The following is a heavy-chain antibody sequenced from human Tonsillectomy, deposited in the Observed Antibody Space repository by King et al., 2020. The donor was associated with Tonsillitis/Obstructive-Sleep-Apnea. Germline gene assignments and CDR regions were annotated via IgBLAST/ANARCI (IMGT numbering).Heavy chain of an antibody. Sequence: EVQLVESGAEVKKPGESLRISCKGSGYSFTSYWISWVRQMPGKGLEWMGRIDPSDSYTNYSPSFQGNVTISADKSISTAYLQWSSLKASDTAMYYCARHDLHAYYFDYWGQGTLVTVSS. V-gene: IGHV5-10-1*01. D-gene: IGHD3-16*01. CDR3: ARHDLHAYYFDY. J-gene: IGHJ4*02. CDR2: IDPSDSYT. CDR1: GYSFTSYW.